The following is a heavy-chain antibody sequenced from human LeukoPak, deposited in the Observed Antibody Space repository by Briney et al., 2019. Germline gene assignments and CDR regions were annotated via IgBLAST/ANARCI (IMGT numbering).Heavy chain of an antibody. Sequence: PGGSLRLSCAASGFTFTYYAMNWVRQAPGKGLEWVSAISGNGHSTYYADSVKGRFTISRDNAKNSLYPQMNSLRAEDTAVYYCARDGWSGYTDYWGQGTLVTVSS. D-gene: IGHD3-3*01. CDR3: ARDGWSGYTDY. CDR2: ISGNGHST. V-gene: IGHV3-23*01. J-gene: IGHJ4*02. CDR1: GFTFTYYA.